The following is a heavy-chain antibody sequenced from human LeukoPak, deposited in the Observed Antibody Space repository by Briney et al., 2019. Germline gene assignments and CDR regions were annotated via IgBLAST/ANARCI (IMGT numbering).Heavy chain of an antibody. CDR3: AKDMYSSSWSRGSFYFDY. J-gene: IGHJ4*02. CDR2: ISGSGGST. D-gene: IGHD6-13*01. Sequence: GGSLRLSCAASGFTFSSYAMSWVRQAPGKGLEWVSAISGSGGSTYYADSVKGRFTISRDNSKNTLYLQMNSLRAEDTAVYYCAKDMYSSSWSRGSFYFDYWGQGTLVTVSS. CDR1: GFTFSSYA. V-gene: IGHV3-23*01.